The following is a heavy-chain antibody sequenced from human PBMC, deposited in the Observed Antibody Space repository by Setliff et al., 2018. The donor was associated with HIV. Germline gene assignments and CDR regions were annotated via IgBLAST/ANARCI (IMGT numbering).Heavy chain of an antibody. CDR1: GFTFSRFW. J-gene: IGHJ5*02. V-gene: IGHV3-7*03. Sequence: GGSLRLSCAGSGFTFSRFWMSWVRQAPGKGLEWVANIKQDGSEKYYVDSVKGRFTISRDNAKNSLYLQMNSLRAEDTAVYYCAREVMVVATNWFDPWGQGTLVTV. D-gene: IGHD2-15*01. CDR3: AREVMVVATNWFDP. CDR2: IKQDGSEK.